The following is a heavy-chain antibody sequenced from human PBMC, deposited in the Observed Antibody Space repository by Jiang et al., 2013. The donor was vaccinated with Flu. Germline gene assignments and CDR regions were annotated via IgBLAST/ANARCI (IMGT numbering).Heavy chain of an antibody. CDR2: INPSGTGT. D-gene: IGHD6-13*01. J-gene: IGHJ5*02. CDR3: ARDNSGKAAGFSWWWFDP. CDR1: GYTFTGRY. V-gene: IGHV1-46*01. Sequence: GAEVKKPGASVKVSCKASGYTFTGRYMHWVRQAPGQGLEWMGLINPSGTGTSYAQEFQGRVTMTRDTSTSTDYMELSSLRSEDTAVYYCARDNSGKAAGFSWWWFDPWGQGTLVTVSS.